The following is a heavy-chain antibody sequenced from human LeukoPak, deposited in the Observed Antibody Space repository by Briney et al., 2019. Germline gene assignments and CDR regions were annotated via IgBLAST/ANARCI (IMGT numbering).Heavy chain of an antibody. CDR3: ARGRITIFGVVIISTRYYFDY. V-gene: IGHV1-2*02. J-gene: IGHJ4*02. CDR2: INPNSGGT. D-gene: IGHD3-3*01. CDR1: GYTFTGYY. Sequence: ASVKVPCKASGYTFTGYYMHWVRQAPGQGLEWMGWINPNSGGTNYAQKSQGRVTMTRNTSISTAYMELSSLRSEDTAVYYCARGRITIFGVVIISTRYYFDYWGQGTLVTVSS.